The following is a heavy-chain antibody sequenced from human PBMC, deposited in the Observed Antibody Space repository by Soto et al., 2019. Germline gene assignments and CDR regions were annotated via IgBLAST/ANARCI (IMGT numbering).Heavy chain of an antibody. D-gene: IGHD5-12*01. CDR2: INYSGNT. J-gene: IGHJ5*02. CDR3: ARAPGNRLRHYNWFDP. V-gene: IGHV4-34*01. CDR1: GGSFSDYY. Sequence: QVHLQQWGAGLLKSSETLSLTCAVYGGSFSDYYWSWIRQPPGKGLEWIGEINYSGNTNYNPSLKSRVTISVDTSRNQFSLKLTSVTAADTAVYYCARAPGNRLRHYNWFDPWGQGTLVTVSS.